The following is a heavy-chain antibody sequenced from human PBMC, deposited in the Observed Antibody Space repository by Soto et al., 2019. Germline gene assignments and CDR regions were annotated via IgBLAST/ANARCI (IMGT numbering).Heavy chain of an antibody. J-gene: IGHJ4*02. Sequence: GGSLRLSCAASGFSFSDYYINWVRQAPGKGLEWVGRTRKKASSYTTDYAAFVKGRFTISRDDSKNLIYLQMNSLKTEDTAVYYCARERSSCGPDCEYWGQGT. D-gene: IGHD2-15*01. CDR2: TRKKASSYTT. CDR1: GFSFSDYY. CDR3: ARERSSCGPDCEY. V-gene: IGHV3-72*01.